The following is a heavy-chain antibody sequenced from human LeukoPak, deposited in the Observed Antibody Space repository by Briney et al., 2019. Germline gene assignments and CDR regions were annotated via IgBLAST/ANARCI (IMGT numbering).Heavy chain of an antibody. D-gene: IGHD2-2*01. CDR1: GGSFSGYY. V-gene: IGHV4-34*01. CDR3: ASSFRSTSRKFDY. Sequence: SETRSLTCAVYGGSFSGYYWSWIRQPPGKGLEWIGEINHSGSTNYNPSLKSRATISVDTSKNQFSLKLSSVTAADTAVYYCASSFRSTSRKFDYWGQGTLVTVSS. CDR2: INHSGST. J-gene: IGHJ4*02.